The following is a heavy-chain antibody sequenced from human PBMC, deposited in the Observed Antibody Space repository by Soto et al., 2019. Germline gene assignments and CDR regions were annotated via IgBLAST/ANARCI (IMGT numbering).Heavy chain of an antibody. CDR1: GFTVSSNY. J-gene: IGHJ6*02. D-gene: IGHD2-2*01. CDR3: ASPHIVVVPAAIPPSGYYGMDV. CDR2: IYSGGST. Sequence: GGSLRLSCAASGFTVSSNYMSWVRQAPGKGLEWVSVIYSGGSTYYADSVKGRFTISRDNSKNTLYLQMNSLRAEVTAVYYCASPHIVVVPAAIPPSGYYGMDVWGQGTTVTVSS. V-gene: IGHV3-53*01.